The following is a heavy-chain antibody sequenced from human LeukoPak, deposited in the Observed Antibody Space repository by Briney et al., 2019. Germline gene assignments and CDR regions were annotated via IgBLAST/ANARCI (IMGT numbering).Heavy chain of an antibody. J-gene: IGHJ3*02. CDR3: ARDRYSSGWYRAFDI. Sequence: GRSLRLSCVASGFTFSSYGMHWVRQAPGKGLEWVAVISYDGSNKYYADSVKGRFTISRDNSKNTLYLQMNSLRAEDTAVYYCARDRYSSGWYRAFDIWGQGTMVTVSS. D-gene: IGHD6-19*01. CDR1: GFTFSSYG. CDR2: ISYDGSNK. V-gene: IGHV3-30*03.